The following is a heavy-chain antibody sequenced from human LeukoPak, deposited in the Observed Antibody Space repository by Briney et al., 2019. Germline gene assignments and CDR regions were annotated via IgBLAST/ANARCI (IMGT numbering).Heavy chain of an antibody. CDR3: TGFETSGPDAFAI. V-gene: IGHV3-15*01. D-gene: IGHD5-12*01. Sequence: KPGGSLRLSCAASGFNFSKAWMSWVRQAPGKGLEWVGRIKTKTDGVTTDYAAPVKGRLTISRDDSKNTVYLQMNSLKTEDTAVYFCTGFETSGPDAFAIWGRGTMVTVSS. CDR1: GFNFSKAW. CDR2: IKTKTDGVTT. J-gene: IGHJ3*02.